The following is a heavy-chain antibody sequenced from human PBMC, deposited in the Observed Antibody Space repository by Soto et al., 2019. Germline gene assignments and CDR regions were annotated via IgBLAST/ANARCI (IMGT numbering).Heavy chain of an antibody. CDR3: AKPSGSYLYYFDY. V-gene: IGHV4-31*03. D-gene: IGHD1-26*01. CDR2: IYYSGST. Sequence: PSETLSLTCTVSGGSISSGGYYWSWIRQHPVKGLEWIGYIYYSGSTYYNPSLKSRVTISVDTSKNQFSLKLSSVTAADTAVYYCAKPSGSYLYYFDYWGQGTLVTVSS. CDR1: GGSISSGGYY. J-gene: IGHJ4*02.